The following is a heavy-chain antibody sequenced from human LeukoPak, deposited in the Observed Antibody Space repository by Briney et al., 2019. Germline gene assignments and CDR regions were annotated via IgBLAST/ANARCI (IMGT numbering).Heavy chain of an antibody. CDR1: GGSSSSSRYY. D-gene: IGHD2-2*01. CDR2: IYYSGST. Sequence: TSETLSLTRTVSGGSSSSSRYYWGWIRQPPGKGLEWIGSIYYSGSTYYNPSLKSRVTISVDTSKNQFSLKLSSVTAADTAVYYCARHPYQLLWLSWFDPWGQGTLVTVSS. CDR3: ARHPYQLLWLSWFDP. J-gene: IGHJ5*02. V-gene: IGHV4-39*01.